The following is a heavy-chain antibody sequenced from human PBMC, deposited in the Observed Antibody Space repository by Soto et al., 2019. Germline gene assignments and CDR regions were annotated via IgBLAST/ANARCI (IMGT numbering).Heavy chain of an antibody. CDR1: GGSISSYY. CDR3: ARHYCSSTSCYLSAFDI. D-gene: IGHD2-2*01. Sequence: PSETLSLTCTVSGGSISSYYWSWIRQPPGKGLEWIGYIYYSGSTNYNPSLKSRVTISVDTSKNQFSLKLSSVTAADTAVYYCARHYCSSTSCYLSAFDIWGQGTMVTVSS. J-gene: IGHJ3*02. V-gene: IGHV4-59*08. CDR2: IYYSGST.